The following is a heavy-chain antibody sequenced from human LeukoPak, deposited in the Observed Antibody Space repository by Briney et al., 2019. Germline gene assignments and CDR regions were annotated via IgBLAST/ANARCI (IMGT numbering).Heavy chain of an antibody. J-gene: IGHJ4*02. CDR3: ARLPYGSGSYYNLGPLGY. V-gene: IGHV5-10-1*01. CDR2: IDPCDSYT. Sequence: ESLKISCKGSAYSFTSYWISWVRHMPAKNLEWMGRIDPCDSYTNYSPSSQDHLTISADNSISTAYLQQSSLKASDTTMFYCARLPYGSGSYYNLGPLGYWGQGTLVTVSS. D-gene: IGHD3-10*01. CDR1: AYSFTSYW.